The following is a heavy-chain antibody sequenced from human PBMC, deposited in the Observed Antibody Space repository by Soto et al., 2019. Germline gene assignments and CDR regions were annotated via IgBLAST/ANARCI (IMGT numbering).Heavy chain of an antibody. J-gene: IGHJ1*01. D-gene: IGHD3-16*02. CDR2: ISYDGSNK. V-gene: IGHV3-30*18. CDR1: GFTFSSYG. Sequence: QVQLVESGGGVVQPGRSLRLSCAASGFTFSSYGMHWICQAPGKGLEWVAVISYDGSNKYYADSVKGRFTISRDNSKNTLYLQMNSLRAEDTAVYYCAKDIYDYVWGSYRWGYFQHWGQGTLVTVSS. CDR3: AKDIYDYVWGSYRWGYFQH.